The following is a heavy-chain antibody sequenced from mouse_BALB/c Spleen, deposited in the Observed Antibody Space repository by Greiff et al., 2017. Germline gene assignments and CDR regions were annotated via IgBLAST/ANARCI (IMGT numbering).Heavy chain of an antibody. CDR2: IWAGGST. V-gene: IGHV2-9*02. Sequence: VQLQQSGPGLVAPSQSLSITCTVSGFSLTSYGVHWVRQPPGKGLEWLGVIWAGGSTNYNSALMSRLSISKDNSKSQVFLKMNSLQTDDTAMYYCARDPYDYDGGFAYWGQGTLVTVSA. D-gene: IGHD2-4*01. CDR1: GFSLTSYG. CDR3: ARDPYDYDGGFAY. J-gene: IGHJ3*01.